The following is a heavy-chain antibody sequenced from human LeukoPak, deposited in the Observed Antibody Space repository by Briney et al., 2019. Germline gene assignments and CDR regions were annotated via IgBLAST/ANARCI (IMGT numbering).Heavy chain of an antibody. CDR3: AGHQNIAAAGTVV. V-gene: IGHV3-21*01. CDR2: ISRSRSYI. J-gene: IGHJ4*02. CDR1: GFIFNSYN. Sequence: GGSLRLSCAASGFIFNSYNMLWVRQAPGKGLEWVSYISRSRSYIYYADSVKGRFTISRDNAKNSLYLQMNSLRAEDTAVYYCAGHQNIAAAGTVVWGRGTLFTVSS. D-gene: IGHD6-13*01.